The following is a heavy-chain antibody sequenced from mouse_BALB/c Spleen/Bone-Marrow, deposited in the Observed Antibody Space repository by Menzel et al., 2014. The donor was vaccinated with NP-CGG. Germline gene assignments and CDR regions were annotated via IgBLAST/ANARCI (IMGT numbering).Heavy chain of an antibody. Sequence: QVQLKDSGAELVRPGVSVKISCKGSGYTFTDYAMHWVKQSHAESLEWIGVINTYFGDISYNQKFKGKATIAVDKTSRTVYMELARLTAEDSAIYYCARGYRNNYAMDYWGQGTSVTVSS. CDR1: GYTFTDYA. CDR3: ARGYRNNYAMDY. D-gene: IGHD2-5*01. CDR2: INTYFGDI. J-gene: IGHJ4*01. V-gene: IGHV1S137*01.